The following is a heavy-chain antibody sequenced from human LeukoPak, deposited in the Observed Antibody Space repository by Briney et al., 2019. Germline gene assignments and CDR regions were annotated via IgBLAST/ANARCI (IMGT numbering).Heavy chain of an antibody. D-gene: IGHD6-13*01. V-gene: IGHV5-51*01. Sequence: GESLKISCKGSGYSLTSYWIGWVRQMPGKGLEWMGIIYPGDSDTRYSPSFQGQVTISADKSISTAYLQRSSLKASDTAMYYCATTSSSWYYWFDPWGQGTLVTVSS. CDR1: GYSLTSYW. J-gene: IGHJ5*02. CDR3: ATTSSSWYYWFDP. CDR2: IYPGDSDT.